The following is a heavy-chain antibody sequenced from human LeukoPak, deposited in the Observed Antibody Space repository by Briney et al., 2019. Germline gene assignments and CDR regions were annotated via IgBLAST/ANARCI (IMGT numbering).Heavy chain of an antibody. J-gene: IGHJ6*03. CDR3: ARQVTRAAATLYYYYMDV. Sequence: ASVKVSCKASGYTFTSYGISWVRQAPGQGLEWMGWISAYNGNTNYAQKLQGRVTMTTDTSTSTAYMELRSLRSDDTAVYHCARQVTRAAATLYYYYMDVWGKGTTVTVSS. CDR2: ISAYNGNT. V-gene: IGHV1-18*01. D-gene: IGHD4-11*01. CDR1: GYTFTSYG.